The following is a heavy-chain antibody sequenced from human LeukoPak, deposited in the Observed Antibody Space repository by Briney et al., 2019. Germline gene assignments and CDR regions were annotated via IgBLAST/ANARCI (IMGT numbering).Heavy chain of an antibody. D-gene: IGHD3-10*01. V-gene: IGHV4-34*01. CDR3: ARGPRRAVRGGCELVH. CDR2: INHSGST. J-gene: IGHJ4*02. Sequence: SETLSLTCAVYGGSFSGYYWSWIRQPPGKGQEWIGEINHSGSTNYNPSLKSRVTISVDTSKNQFSLKLSSVTAADTAVYYCARGPRRAVRGGCELVHWGRGTLVTVSS. CDR1: GGSFSGYY.